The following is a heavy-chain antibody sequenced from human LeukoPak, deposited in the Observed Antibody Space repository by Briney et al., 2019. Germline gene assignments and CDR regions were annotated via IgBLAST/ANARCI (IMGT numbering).Heavy chain of an antibody. CDR2: FSGSGGST. J-gene: IGHJ4*02. Sequence: GGSLRLSCAASGFTFSSYAMSWVRQAPGKGLECISGFSGSGGSTYYADSVKGRFTISRDNAKNSLYLQMNSLRAEDTALYYCARAIAAPYYFDYWGQGTLVTVSS. CDR1: GFTFSSYA. D-gene: IGHD6-6*01. CDR3: ARAIAAPYYFDY. V-gene: IGHV3-23*01.